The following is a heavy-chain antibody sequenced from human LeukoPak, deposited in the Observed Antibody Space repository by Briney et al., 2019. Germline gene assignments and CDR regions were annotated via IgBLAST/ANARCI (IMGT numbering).Heavy chain of an antibody. D-gene: IGHD5-18*01. Sequence: GGSLRLSCAASGFTFRSYWMSWVRQAPGKGLEWVANINQDGSEKYYVDPVKGRFTISRDNAKNTLYLQMNSLRAEDTAVYYCVSYTSIGWRGQGTLVTVPS. V-gene: IGHV3-7*01. CDR2: INQDGSEK. CDR1: GFTFRSYW. J-gene: IGHJ4*02. CDR3: VSYTSIGW.